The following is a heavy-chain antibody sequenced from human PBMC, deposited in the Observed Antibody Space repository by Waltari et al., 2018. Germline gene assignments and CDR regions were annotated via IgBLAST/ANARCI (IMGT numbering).Heavy chain of an antibody. V-gene: IGHV3-53*01. CDR1: GFTVSSNY. CDR3: VWGSYFYFDY. Sequence: EVQLVESGGGLIQPGGSLRLSCAASGFTVSSNYMSWVRQAPGKGLAWVSFMYSGGSKYYADSGKGGFTISRDNSKNTLYLQMNSLRDEDTAVYYCVWGSYFYFDYWGQGTLVTVSS. D-gene: IGHD3-16*01. CDR2: MYSGGSK. J-gene: IGHJ4*02.